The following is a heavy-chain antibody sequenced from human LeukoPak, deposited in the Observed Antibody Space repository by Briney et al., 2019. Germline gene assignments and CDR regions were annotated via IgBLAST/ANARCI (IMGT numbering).Heavy chain of an antibody. CDR2: ISCDGSNK. D-gene: IGHD3-22*01. J-gene: IGHJ6*02. V-gene: IGHV3-30*04. CDR3: ARDQGVVVIRPEYGMDV. Sequence: GGSLRLSCAASGFTFSSYAMHWVRQAPGKGLEWVAVISCDGSNKYYADSVKGRFTISRDNSKNTLYLQMNSLRAEDTAVYYCARDQGVVVIRPEYGMDVWGQGTTVTVSS. CDR1: GFTFSSYA.